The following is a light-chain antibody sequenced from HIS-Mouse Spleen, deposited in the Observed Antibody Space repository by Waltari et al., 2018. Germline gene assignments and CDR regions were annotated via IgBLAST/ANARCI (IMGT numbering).Light chain of an antibody. CDR2: GKN. CDR3: NSRDSSGNHP. J-gene: IGLJ2*01. V-gene: IGLV3-19*01. Sequence: SSELTQDPALSVALGQTVRITCQGDSLRSYYASRYQQKPGQAPVLVIYGKNNRPSGISDRFSGSSSGNTASLTITGAQAEDEADYYCNSRDSSGNHPFGGGTKLTVL. CDR1: SLRSYY.